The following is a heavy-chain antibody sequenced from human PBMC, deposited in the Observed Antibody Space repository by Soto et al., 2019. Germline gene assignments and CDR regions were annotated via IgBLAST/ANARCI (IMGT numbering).Heavy chain of an antibody. CDR3: ARGTGYCSSTSCPRHSIAARPKAFDI. J-gene: IGHJ3*02. CDR1: GGSFSGYY. CDR2: INHSGSN. D-gene: IGHD2-2*01. V-gene: IGHV4-34*01. Sequence: SETLSLTCAVYGGSFSGYYWSWIRQPPGKGLEWIGEINHSGSNNYNPSLKSRVTISGDTSKNQFSLRLSSVTAAGTAVYYWARGTGYCSSTSCPRHSIAARPKAFDIWGQGTMVTVSS.